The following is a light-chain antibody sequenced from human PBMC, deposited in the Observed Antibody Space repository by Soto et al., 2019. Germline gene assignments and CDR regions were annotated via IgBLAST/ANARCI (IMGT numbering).Light chain of an antibody. CDR2: ENY. CDR1: ASNIGNNY. V-gene: IGLV1-51*02. CDR3: GAWDNSLTGGV. J-gene: IGLJ2*01. Sequence: QSVLTQPPSVSAAPGQKVTISCSGSASNIGNNYVSWYQQLPGTAPKLLINENYERPSGIPDRFSGSKSGTSATLGITGLQTGDEADYYCGAWDNSLTGGVFGGGTKLTVL.